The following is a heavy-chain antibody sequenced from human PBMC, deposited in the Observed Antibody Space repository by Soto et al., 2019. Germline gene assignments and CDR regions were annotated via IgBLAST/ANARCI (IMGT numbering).Heavy chain of an antibody. CDR2: INPTTGGT. Sequence: ASVKVSCKVSGYSFVGYYLHWMRQARGQGLEWLGWINPTTGGTNYPQKFQGRVTMTRDTSISTAYMELSSLRSDDTAVYYCARHRFNYYDDTVYYYFEYLGQGTLVTVSS. CDR1: GYSFVGYY. J-gene: IGHJ4*02. CDR3: ARHRFNYYDDTVYYYFEY. D-gene: IGHD3-22*01. V-gene: IGHV1-2*02.